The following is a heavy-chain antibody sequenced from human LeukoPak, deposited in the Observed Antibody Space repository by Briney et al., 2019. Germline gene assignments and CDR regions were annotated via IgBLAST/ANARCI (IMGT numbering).Heavy chain of an antibody. CDR1: GVIVSRNF. CDR2: MYAGGTT. J-gene: IGHJ5*02. Sequence: GGSVRLSCAASGVIVSRNFMSWVRQAPGKGLQWVAIMYAGGTTDYSDSVRGRFHISRDSSNNTLSLQINSLRTEDTAVYYCARGSGSGWPLDRWGQGALVTVSS. V-gene: IGHV3-53*01. CDR3: ARGSGSGWPLDR. D-gene: IGHD6-19*01.